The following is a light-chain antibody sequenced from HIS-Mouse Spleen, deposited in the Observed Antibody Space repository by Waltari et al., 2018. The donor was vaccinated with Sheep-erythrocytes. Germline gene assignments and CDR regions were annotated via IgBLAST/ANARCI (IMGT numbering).Light chain of an antibody. J-gene: IGKJ4*01. Sequence: EIVLTQSPATLSLSPGERATLSYRASQSVSSYLAWHQQKPGQAPRLLIYDASNRATGIPARFSGSGSGTDFTLTISSLEPEDFAVYYCQQRSNWLTFGGGTKVEIK. CDR1: QSVSSY. V-gene: IGKV3-11*01. CDR2: DAS. CDR3: QQRSNWLT.